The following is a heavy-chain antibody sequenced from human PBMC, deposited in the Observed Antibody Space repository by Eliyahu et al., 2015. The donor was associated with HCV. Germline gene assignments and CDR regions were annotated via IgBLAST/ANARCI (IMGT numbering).Heavy chain of an antibody. D-gene: IGHD1-26*01. Sequence: EVQLVESGGGLVQPGGSLRLSCAASGFTFTTYWMSWVRQAPGKGLEWVANIKQDGSEKYYVDSAKGRFTISRDNAKNSLYLQMNSLRAEDTALYYCARLKAGLPYSGSRWGQGTLVTVSS. V-gene: IGHV3-7*05. CDR2: IKQDGSEK. J-gene: IGHJ4*02. CDR3: ARLKAGLPYSGSR. CDR1: GFTFTTYW.